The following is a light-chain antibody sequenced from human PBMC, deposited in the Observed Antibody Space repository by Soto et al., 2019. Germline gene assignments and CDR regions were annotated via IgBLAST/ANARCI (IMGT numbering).Light chain of an antibody. V-gene: IGLV2-23*01. Sequence: QSALTQPASVSGSPGQSITISCTGTSSHVGSYNLVSWYQQHPGKAPKLMIYEGSKRPSGVSNRFSGSKSGNTASLTISGLQAEDEADYYCCSYAGSSPYVFGTGTKLTVL. CDR2: EGS. CDR1: SSHVGSYNL. CDR3: CSYAGSSPYV. J-gene: IGLJ1*01.